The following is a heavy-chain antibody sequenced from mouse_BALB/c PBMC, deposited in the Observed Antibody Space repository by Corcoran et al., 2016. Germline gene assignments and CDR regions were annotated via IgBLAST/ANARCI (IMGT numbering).Heavy chain of an antibody. J-gene: IGHJ3*01. CDR2: IYWDDDK. V-gene: IGHV8-12*01. CDR1: GFSLSTSGMG. Sequence: QVTLKESGPGILQPSQTLSLTCSFSGFSLSTSGMGVSWIRQPSGKGLEWLAHIYWDDDKRYNPSLKSRLTISKDTCSNQVFLKITSVDTADTATYYCARRAREEGWFAYWGQGTLVTVSA. D-gene: IGHD3-1*01. CDR3: ARRAREEGWFAY.